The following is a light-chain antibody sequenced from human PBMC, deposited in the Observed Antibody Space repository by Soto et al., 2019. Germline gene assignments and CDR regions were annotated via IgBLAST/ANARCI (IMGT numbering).Light chain of an antibody. J-gene: IGKJ2*01. CDR1: QSISDW. CDR3: QQTYSAPRT. V-gene: IGKV1-5*01. Sequence: DIQMTQSPSTLSASVGDRVTITCRASQSISDWLAWYQQKPGKAPHLLIIGASTLHEGVPSRFSGSGSWTEFTLTISSVQPEDFAIYDCQQTYSAPRTFGQGTRLYIK. CDR2: GAS.